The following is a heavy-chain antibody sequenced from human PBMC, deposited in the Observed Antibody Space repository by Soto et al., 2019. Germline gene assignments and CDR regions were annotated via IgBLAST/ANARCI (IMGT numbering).Heavy chain of an antibody. CDR3: ASLEYSVYCNYYYMDF. J-gene: IGHJ6*03. V-gene: IGHV1-69*02. CDR2: IIPILDIA. Sequence: QVQLVQSGAEVKKPGSSVKFSCKTSGGTFSSYTISWVRQAPGQGHEWMGRIIPILDIANYAQKFQGRVTITADKSTSTAYMELSRLRSEDTAVYYCASLEYSVYCNYYYMDFWGNGTTVTVSS. CDR1: GGTFSSYT. D-gene: IGHD5-12*01.